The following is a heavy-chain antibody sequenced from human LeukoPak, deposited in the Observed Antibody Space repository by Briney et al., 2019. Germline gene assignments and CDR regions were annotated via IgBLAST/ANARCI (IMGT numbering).Heavy chain of an antibody. J-gene: IGHJ4*02. D-gene: IGHD2-2*01. CDR1: GYSISSGYY. V-gene: IGHV4-38-2*02. CDR2: IYHSGST. Sequence: SETLSLTCTVSGYSISSGYYWGWIRQPPGKGLEWIGSIYHSGSTYYNPSLKSRVTISVDTSKNQFSLKLSSVTAADTAVYYCARRAGWSLGYCSSTSCKGGYDYWGQGTLVTVSS. CDR3: ARRAGWSLGYCSSTSCKGGYDY.